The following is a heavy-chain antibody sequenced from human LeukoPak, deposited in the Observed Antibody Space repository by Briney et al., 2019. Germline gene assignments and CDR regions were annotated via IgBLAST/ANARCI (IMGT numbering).Heavy chain of an antibody. CDR2: ISNDGGGT. J-gene: IGHJ5*02. V-gene: IGHV3-23*01. D-gene: IGHD3-22*01. Sequence: PGGPLRLSCAASGFIFNNYGLIWVRQAPGKGLEWVSAISNDGGGTTYADFVNGRFTISRDNSKNTLFLQMNSLRAEDTALYYCAKGSSGYFADLWGQGTLVTVSS. CDR1: GFIFNNYG. CDR3: AKGSSGYFADL.